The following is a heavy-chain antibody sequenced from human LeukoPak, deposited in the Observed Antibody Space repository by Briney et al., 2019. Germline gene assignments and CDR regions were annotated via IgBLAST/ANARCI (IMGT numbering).Heavy chain of an antibody. J-gene: IGHJ4*02. CDR3: AVLAVAGTTIDY. D-gene: IGHD6-19*01. V-gene: IGHV1-69*13. Sequence: ASVKVSCKASGYTFTSYDINWVRQAPGQGLEWMGGIIPIFGTANYAQKFQGRVTITADESTSTAYMELSSLRSEDTAVYYCAVLAVAGTTIDYWGQGTLVTVSS. CDR2: IIPIFGTA. CDR1: GYTFTSYD.